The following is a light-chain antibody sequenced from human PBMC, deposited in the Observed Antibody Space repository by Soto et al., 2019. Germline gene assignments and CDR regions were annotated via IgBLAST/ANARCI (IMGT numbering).Light chain of an antibody. CDR3: QQYNSYWT. CDR2: DAS. J-gene: IGKJ1*01. CDR1: QTINSW. V-gene: IGKV1-5*01. Sequence: EIQMTQYPSSLSASVGDRFTITCRASQTINSWLAWYQQKPGKSPKVLIFDASSLKTGVPSRFSGSGSGTEFTLTISSLQPDDFATYYCQQYNSYWTFGQGTKVEIK.